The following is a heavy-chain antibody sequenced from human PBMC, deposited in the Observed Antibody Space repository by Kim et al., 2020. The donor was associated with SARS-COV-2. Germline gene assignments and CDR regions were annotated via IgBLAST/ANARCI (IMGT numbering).Heavy chain of an antibody. D-gene: IGHD2-15*01. CDR2: ISYDGSNK. J-gene: IGHJ6*03. CDR1: GFTFSSYG. Sequence: GGSLRLSCAASGFTFSSYGMHWVRQAPGKGLEWVAVISYDGSNKYYADSVKGRFTISRDNSKNTLYLQMNSLRAEDTAVYYCAKDPDIVVVHYYMDVWG. CDR3: AKDPDIVVVHYYMDV. V-gene: IGHV3-30*18.